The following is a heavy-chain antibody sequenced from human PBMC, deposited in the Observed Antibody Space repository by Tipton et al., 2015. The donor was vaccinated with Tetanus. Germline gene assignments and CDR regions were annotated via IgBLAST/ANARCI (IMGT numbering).Heavy chain of an antibody. V-gene: IGHV4-39*07. D-gene: IGHD4-17*01. CDR2: IYFEGST. Sequence: TLSLTCTVSGGSISDKKYYWGWIRQPPGKGLEWIASIYFEGSTYYSPSLKSRVTISIDSSKNQFSLKLTSVTAADTAVYYCARDERYGDYAYWGQGALVTVSS. CDR3: ARDERYGDYAY. CDR1: GGSISDKKYY. J-gene: IGHJ4*02.